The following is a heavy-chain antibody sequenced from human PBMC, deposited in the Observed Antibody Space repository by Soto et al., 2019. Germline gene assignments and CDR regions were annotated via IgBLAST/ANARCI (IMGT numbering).Heavy chain of an antibody. J-gene: IGHJ3*02. CDR1: GGTFSSYA. V-gene: IGHV1-69*01. Sequence: QVQLVQSGAEVKKPGSSVKVSCKASGGTFSSYAISWVRQAPGQGLEWMGGIITIFGTANYAQKVQGRVTITADETTSTAFRELSSLRSEDTAVYYCASSEIGGASSLLDAFDIWGQGTMVTVSS. D-gene: IGHD1-26*01. CDR2: IITIFGTA. CDR3: ASSEIGGASSLLDAFDI.